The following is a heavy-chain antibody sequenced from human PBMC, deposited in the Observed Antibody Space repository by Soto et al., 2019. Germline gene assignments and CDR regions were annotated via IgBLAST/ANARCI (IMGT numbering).Heavy chain of an antibody. D-gene: IGHD2-2*01. V-gene: IGHV1-18*04. CDR3: ERGYCSSTSCQPLDY. CDR2: ISAYNGNT. Sequence: ASVKVSCKASGYTFTSYGISWVRQAPGQGLEWMGWISAYNGNTNYAQKLQGRVTMTTDTSTSTAYMELRSLRSDDTAVYYCERGYCSSTSCQPLDYWGQGTLVTVSS. J-gene: IGHJ4*02. CDR1: GYTFTSYG.